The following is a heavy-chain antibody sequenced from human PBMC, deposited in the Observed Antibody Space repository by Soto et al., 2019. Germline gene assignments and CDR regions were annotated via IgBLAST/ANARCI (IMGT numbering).Heavy chain of an antibody. CDR1: GYTFTSYA. D-gene: IGHD3-3*01. J-gene: IGHJ6*02. Sequence: ASVKVSCKASGYTFTSYAMHWVRQAPGQRFEWMGWINAGSGNTKYSQKFQGRVTITRDTSASIAYMELSSLRSEDTAVYYCARDGSEDFGSGYYSYYYYGMDVWGQGTTVTVSS. CDR2: INAGSGNT. V-gene: IGHV1-3*01. CDR3: ARDGSEDFGSGYYSYYYYGMDV.